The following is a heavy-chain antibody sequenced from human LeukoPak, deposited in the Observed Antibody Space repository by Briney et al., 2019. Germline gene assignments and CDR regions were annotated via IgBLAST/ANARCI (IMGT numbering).Heavy chain of an antibody. CDR3: ARDPQDSSSWYFDY. V-gene: IGHV3-7*01. J-gene: IGHJ4*02. D-gene: IGHD6-13*01. CDR2: IKQDGSEK. Sequence: GGSLRLSCAASGFTFSSYWMSWVSQAPGKGLEWVANIKQDGSEKYYVDSVKARFTISRDNTKNSLYLQMNSLRAEDTAVYYCARDPQDSSSWYFDYWGQGTLVTVSS. CDR1: GFTFSSYW.